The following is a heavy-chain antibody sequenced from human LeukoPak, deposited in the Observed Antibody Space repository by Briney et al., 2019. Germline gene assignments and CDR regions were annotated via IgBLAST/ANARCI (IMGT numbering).Heavy chain of an antibody. CDR3: ARDWGDRYAAFGY. D-gene: IGHD2-8*01. CDR1: GFGFRSFE. V-gene: IGHV3-48*03. Sequence: PGGSLRLSCAASGFGFRSFEMNWVRQAPGKGLEWISYISSHSDGTKYYADSVKGRFTISRDNAKSSLYLQMNSLRAEDTAVYYCARDWGDRYAAFGYCGRGHVVTVSS. J-gene: IGHJ4*02. CDR2: ISSHSDGTK.